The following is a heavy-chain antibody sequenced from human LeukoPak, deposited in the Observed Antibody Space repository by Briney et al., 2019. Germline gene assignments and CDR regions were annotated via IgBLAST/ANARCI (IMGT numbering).Heavy chain of an antibody. Sequence: GGSLRLSCAASGFTFSSYAMTWVRQAPAKGLEWVSGISGSGGSTYYADSVKGRFTISRDNSKNTLYLQMNSLRAEDTAVYYCAKGRSGGYSYGPYYYYYYMDVWGKGTTVTVSS. J-gene: IGHJ6*03. CDR1: GFTFSSYA. D-gene: IGHD5-18*01. CDR2: ISGSGGST. V-gene: IGHV3-23*01. CDR3: AKGRSGGYSYGPYYYYYYMDV.